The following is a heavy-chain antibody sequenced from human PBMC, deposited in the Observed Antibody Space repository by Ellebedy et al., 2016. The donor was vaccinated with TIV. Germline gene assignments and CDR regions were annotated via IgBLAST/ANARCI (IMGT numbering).Heavy chain of an antibody. Sequence: SETLSLTXTVSGDSISSFSWSWIRQPPGKGLEWIGRIHTSGITNYNPSLKSRLTVSLDTSKNQFSLKLTSVTAADTAMYYCVRDNWGSLDVWGPGIMVTVSS. V-gene: IGHV4-4*07. CDR3: VRDNWGSLDV. D-gene: IGHD7-27*01. CDR2: IHTSGIT. J-gene: IGHJ3*01. CDR1: GDSISSFS.